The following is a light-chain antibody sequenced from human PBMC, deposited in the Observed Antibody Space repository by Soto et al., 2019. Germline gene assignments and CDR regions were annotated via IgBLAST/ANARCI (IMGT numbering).Light chain of an antibody. Sequence: DIVLTQAPDNLSLSPGESATLSCRVSQYTNGRYVAWYQQRHGLPPRLLVYGASKRAPGIPDRFRGSGSGSEFTLSISGVEPEDFAVYFCQHFGSSPPVTFGQGTRLEI. CDR3: QHFGSSPPVT. V-gene: IGKV3-20*01. J-gene: IGKJ5*01. CDR1: QYTNGRY. CDR2: GAS.